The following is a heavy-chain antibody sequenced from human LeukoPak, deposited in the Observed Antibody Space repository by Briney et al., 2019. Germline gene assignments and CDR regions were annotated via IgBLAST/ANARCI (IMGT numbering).Heavy chain of an antibody. D-gene: IGHD3-10*01. CDR2: ISVSSGST. J-gene: IGHJ4*02. Sequence: RGSLRLSCAASGFTFSSDAMSWVRQTPGKGLGWVSAISVSSGSTYYADSVKGKFTLSSENSKNTLYLQMHSLRAEDTAVSYCATHLITMVRGVITLYYFDYWGQGTLVTVSS. CDR1: GFTFSSDA. CDR3: ATHLITMVRGVITLYYFDY. V-gene: IGHV3-23*01.